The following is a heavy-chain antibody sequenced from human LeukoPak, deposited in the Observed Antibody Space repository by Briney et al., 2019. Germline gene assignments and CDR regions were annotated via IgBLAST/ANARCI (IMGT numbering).Heavy chain of an antibody. D-gene: IGHD2-15*01. V-gene: IGHV3-23*01. Sequence: PGGSLRLSCAASGFTFSNYWMSWVRQAPGKGLEWVSAIGGSGGSTYYADSVKGRFTISRDNSKSTLYVQMNSLRAEDTAVYYCAKDGGSDPDSFDIWGQGTMVTVSS. CDR1: GFTFSNYW. CDR2: IGGSGGST. CDR3: AKDGGSDPDSFDI. J-gene: IGHJ3*02.